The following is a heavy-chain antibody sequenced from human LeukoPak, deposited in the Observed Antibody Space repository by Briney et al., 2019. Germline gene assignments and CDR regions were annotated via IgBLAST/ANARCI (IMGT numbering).Heavy chain of an antibody. CDR2: MNPNSGNT. D-gene: IGHD3-10*01. V-gene: IGHV1-8*01. CDR3: ARVKSYYGSGRGIYYYYMDV. Sequence: ASVKVSCKASRYTFTSYDINWVRQATGQGLEWMGWMNPNSGNTGYAQKFQGRVTMTRNTSISTAYMELSSLRSEDTAVYYCARVKSYYGSGRGIYYYYMDVWGKGTTVTVSS. CDR1: RYTFTSYD. J-gene: IGHJ6*03.